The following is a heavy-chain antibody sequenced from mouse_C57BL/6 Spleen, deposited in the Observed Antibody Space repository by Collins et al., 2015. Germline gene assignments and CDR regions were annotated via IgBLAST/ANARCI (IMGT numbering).Heavy chain of an antibody. V-gene: IGHV5-17*02. CDR2: ISSGSSTI. Sequence: DVQLVESGGGLVQPGGSRKLSCAASGFTFSSFGMHWVRQAPEKGLEWVAYISSGSSTIYYADTVKGRFTISRDNPKNTLFLQMTSLRSEGTAMYYCARWSGSYFDYWGQGTTLTVSS. D-gene: IGHD4-1*01. CDR1: GFTFSSFG. J-gene: IGHJ2*01. CDR3: ARWSGSYFDY.